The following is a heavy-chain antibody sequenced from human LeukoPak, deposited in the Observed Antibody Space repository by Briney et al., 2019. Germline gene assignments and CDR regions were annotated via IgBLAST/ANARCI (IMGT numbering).Heavy chain of an antibody. V-gene: IGHV1-2*02. J-gene: IGHJ4*02. CDR2: VDPKNGGT. CDR1: GYTFSAYF. Sequence: ASVRVSCKPSGYTFSAYFIHWVRQAPGQGLEWMGWVDPKNGGTKYAQKFQGRVTMTRDTSISTAYMELSRLTSDDTAVYYCASWRGYASGWSGPFGYWGQGTLVTVSS. D-gene: IGHD6-19*01. CDR3: ASWRGYASGWSGPFGY.